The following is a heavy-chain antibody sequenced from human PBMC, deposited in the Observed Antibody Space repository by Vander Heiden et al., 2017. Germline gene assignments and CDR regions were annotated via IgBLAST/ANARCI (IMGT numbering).Heavy chain of an antibody. J-gene: IGHJ5*02. CDR1: GGTFSSYA. CDR2: IIPIFGTA. CDR3: ARGGENNWFDP. D-gene: IGHD2-15*01. Sequence: QLVQSGAEVKKPGSSVKVSCKASGGTFSSYAISWVRQAPGQGLEWMGGIIPIFGTANDAQKFQGRVTITADEATSTAYMEMRRMRSEDTAVYYVARGGENNWFDPWCQGTMVTVSS. V-gene: IGHV1-69*01.